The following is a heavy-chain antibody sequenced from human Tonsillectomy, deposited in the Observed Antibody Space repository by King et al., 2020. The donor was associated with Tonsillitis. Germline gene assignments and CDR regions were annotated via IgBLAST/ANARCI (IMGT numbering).Heavy chain of an antibody. CDR2: ISGYNGNT. D-gene: IGHD1-20*01. CDR3: ARDRSSYNWNDITNFDS. J-gene: IGHJ5*01. V-gene: IGHV1-18*04. CDR1: GYTFISYG. Sequence: QLVQSGAEVRKPGASVKVSCTASGYTFISYGINWVRQAPGQGLEWMGWISGYNGNTKYAQKLQGRVTMTTDTATSTAYMEMRSLRSDDTAVYYCARDRSSYNWNDITNFDSWGQGTLVTVSP.